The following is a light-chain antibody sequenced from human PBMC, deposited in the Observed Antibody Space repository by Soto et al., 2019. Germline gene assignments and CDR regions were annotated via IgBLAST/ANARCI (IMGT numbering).Light chain of an antibody. CDR1: QSINNY. CDR3: QYRGIWPPGTT. Sequence: EIVLTQSTVTLSLSPGERATLSCRASQSINNYLAWYQQKPDKPPRLLIYDASNRATTIPVRFSGSGSGTDFTLTISSLEPEDSAVYYCQYRGIWPPGTTFGGGTKVEIK. J-gene: IGKJ4*01. V-gene: IGKV3-11*01. CDR2: DAS.